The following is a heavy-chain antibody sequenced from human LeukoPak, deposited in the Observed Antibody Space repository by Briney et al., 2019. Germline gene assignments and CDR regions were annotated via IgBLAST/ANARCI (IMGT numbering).Heavy chain of an antibody. CDR2: INHSGST. J-gene: IGHJ6*02. CDR3: ARVGGPLYRGSWYPAYYYYGMDV. Sequence: SETLSLTCAVYGGSFSGYYWSWIRQPPGKGLEWIGEINHSGSTNYNPSLKSRVTISVDTSKNKFSLKLSSVTAADTAVYYCARVGGPLYRGSWYPAYYYYGMDVWGQGPRSPSP. V-gene: IGHV4-34*01. CDR1: GGSFSGYY. D-gene: IGHD6-13*01.